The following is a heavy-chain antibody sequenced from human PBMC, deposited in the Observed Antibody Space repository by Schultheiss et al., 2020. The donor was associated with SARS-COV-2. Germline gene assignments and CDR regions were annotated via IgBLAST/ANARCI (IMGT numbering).Heavy chain of an antibody. Sequence: GGSLRLSCAASGFTFSTYGMHWVRQAPGKGLEWVAVLWYDGYIKYYADSVKGRVTISRDNSENMLYLQMNSLRADDTAVYYCARDSPPLNDYGRGPAALDIWGQGTMVTVSS. CDR1: GFTFSTYG. CDR3: ARDSPPLNDYGRGPAALDI. CDR2: LWYDGYIK. V-gene: IGHV3-33*01. D-gene: IGHD4/OR15-4a*01. J-gene: IGHJ3*02.